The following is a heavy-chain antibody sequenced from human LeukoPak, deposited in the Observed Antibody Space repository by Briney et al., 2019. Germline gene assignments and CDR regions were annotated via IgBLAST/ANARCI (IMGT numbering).Heavy chain of an antibody. J-gene: IGHJ4*02. CDR1: GFTFSSYS. CDR3: ARDDILTGSYSQDY. D-gene: IGHD3-9*01. CDR2: ISSSSSYI. Sequence: GGSLRLSCAASGFTFSSYSMNWVRQAPGKGLEWVSSISSSSSYIYYADSVKGRFTISRDNSKNTLYLQMSSLRAEDTAVYYCARDDILTGSYSQDYWGQGTLVTVSS. V-gene: IGHV3-21*01.